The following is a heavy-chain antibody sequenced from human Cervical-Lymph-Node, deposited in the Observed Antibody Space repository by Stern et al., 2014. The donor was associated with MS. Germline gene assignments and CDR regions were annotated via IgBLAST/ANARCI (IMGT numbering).Heavy chain of an antibody. CDR2: IIPIFGTA. J-gene: IGHJ4*02. CDR3: ARGYYGGDPTAYYFDY. CDR1: GGTFSSYA. V-gene: IGHV1-69*01. Sequence: QVQLGQSGAEVKKPGSSVKVSCKAPGGTFSSYAISWVRQAPGQGLEWMGGIIPIFGTANYAQKFQGRVTITADESTSTAYMELSSLRSEDTAVYYCARGYYGGDPTAYYFDYWGQGTLVTVSS. D-gene: IGHD4-23*01.